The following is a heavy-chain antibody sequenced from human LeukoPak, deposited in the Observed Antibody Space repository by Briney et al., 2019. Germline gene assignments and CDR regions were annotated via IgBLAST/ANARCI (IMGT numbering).Heavy chain of an antibody. D-gene: IGHD6-19*01. V-gene: IGHV3-23*01. J-gene: IGHJ5*01. CDR1: ALTSNNYD. CDR3: ANDSSGWYHWFDS. CDR2: ISAMGGNT. Sequence: GGSLRLSSAASALTSNNYDMSCDRHAPGNWLEWVSGISAMGGNTYYVDSVNGGFTISRDNDKNTLYLQTESLRAEDTAVYYCANDSSGWYHWFDSWGQGILVTVSS.